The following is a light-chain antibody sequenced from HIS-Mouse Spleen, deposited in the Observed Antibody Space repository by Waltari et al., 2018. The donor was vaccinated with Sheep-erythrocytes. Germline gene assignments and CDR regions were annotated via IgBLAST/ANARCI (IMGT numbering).Light chain of an antibody. Sequence: EIVMTQSPLSLPVTPGEPASISCRSSQSPLHSTGYNYLDWYLQNPGQSHQLLIYLGSNRASGVPDRFSGSGSGTDFTLKISRVEAEDVGVYYCMQALQTPWTFGQGTKVEIK. J-gene: IGKJ1*01. V-gene: IGKV2-28*01. CDR3: MQALQTPWT. CDR1: QSPLHSTGYNY. CDR2: LGS.